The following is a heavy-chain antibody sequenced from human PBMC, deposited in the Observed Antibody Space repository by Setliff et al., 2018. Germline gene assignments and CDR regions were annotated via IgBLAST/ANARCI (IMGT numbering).Heavy chain of an antibody. CDR1: GGSITDENSW. CDR3: AVDHVTNIAESGYGYTRIDP. D-gene: IGHD6-19*01. Sequence: SETLSLTCTVSGGSITDENSWWAWIRLPAGKRPEWLGLIYIRGGTDYNPSLKSRVTISLDTSRNQFSLNLTSVTAADTAVYYCAVDHVTNIAESGYGYTRIDPWGQGIPVTVSS. J-gene: IGHJ5*02. V-gene: IGHV4-61*02. CDR2: IYIRGGT.